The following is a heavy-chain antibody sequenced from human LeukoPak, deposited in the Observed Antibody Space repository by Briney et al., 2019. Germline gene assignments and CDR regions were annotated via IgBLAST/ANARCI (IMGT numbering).Heavy chain of an antibody. D-gene: IGHD6-13*01. CDR3: AKDVGSSWCNAFDI. J-gene: IGHJ3*02. Sequence: GGSLRLSCAASGFTFSSYGMHWVRQAPGKGLEWVAVISYDGSNKYYADSVKGRFTISRDNSKNTLYLQMNSLRAEDTAVYYCAKDVGSSWCNAFDIWGQGTMVTVSS. CDR2: ISYDGSNK. CDR1: GFTFSSYG. V-gene: IGHV3-30*18.